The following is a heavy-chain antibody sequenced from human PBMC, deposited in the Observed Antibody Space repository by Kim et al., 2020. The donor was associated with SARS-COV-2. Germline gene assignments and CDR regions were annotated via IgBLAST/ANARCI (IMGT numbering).Heavy chain of an antibody. J-gene: IGHJ6*02. V-gene: IGHV4-30-4*01. Sequence: SETLSLTCTVSGGSISSGDYYWSWIRQPPGKGLEWIGYIYYSGSTYYNPSLKSRVTISVDTSKNQFSLKLSSVTAADTAVYYCGYYYDSSGYAPYYYGMDVWGQGTTVTVSS. CDR2: IYYSGST. D-gene: IGHD3-22*01. CDR3: GYYYDSSGYAPYYYGMDV. CDR1: GGSISSGDYY.